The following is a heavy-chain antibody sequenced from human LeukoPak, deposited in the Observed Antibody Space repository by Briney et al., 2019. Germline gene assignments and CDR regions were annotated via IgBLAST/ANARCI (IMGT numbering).Heavy chain of an antibody. J-gene: IGHJ4*02. CDR2: IYSGGST. CDR3: ARHPGESAGDYPSQFDY. Sequence: GGSLRLSCAASGFTVSSNYMSWVRQAPGKGLEWVSVIYSGGSTYYADSVKGRFTISRDNSKNTLYLQMNSLRAEDTAVYYCARHPGESAGDYPSQFDYWGQGTLVTVSS. V-gene: IGHV3-53*01. CDR1: GFTVSSNY. D-gene: IGHD4-17*01.